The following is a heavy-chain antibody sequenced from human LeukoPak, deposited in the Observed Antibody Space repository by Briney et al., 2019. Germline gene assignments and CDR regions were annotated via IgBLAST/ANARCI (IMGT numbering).Heavy chain of an antibody. CDR1: GGSFSDYY. CDR2: INHSGST. Sequence: PSETLSLTCAVYGGSFSDYYWSWIRQPPGKGLEWIGEINHSGSTNYNPSLKSRVTISVDTSKNQFSLKPSSVTAADTAVYYCARGPPGYCTGGSCYSYYYYYYMDVWAKGTTVTVSS. D-gene: IGHD2-15*01. J-gene: IGHJ6*03. CDR3: ARGPPGYCTGGSCYSYYYYYYMDV. V-gene: IGHV4-34*01.